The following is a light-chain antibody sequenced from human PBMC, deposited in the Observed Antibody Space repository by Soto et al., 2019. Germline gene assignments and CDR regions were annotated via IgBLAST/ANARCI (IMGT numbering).Light chain of an antibody. J-gene: IGLJ1*01. CDR1: SSDVGGYNY. Sequence: QSVLTQPPSVSGSPGQSITISCTGTSSDVGGYNYVSWYQQHPGKAPKLMIYEVSNRPSGVSHRFSGSKSGNTASLTISGLQAEDEADYYCSSYASSSTSFGTGTKVTVL. CDR3: SSYASSSTS. CDR2: EVS. V-gene: IGLV2-14*03.